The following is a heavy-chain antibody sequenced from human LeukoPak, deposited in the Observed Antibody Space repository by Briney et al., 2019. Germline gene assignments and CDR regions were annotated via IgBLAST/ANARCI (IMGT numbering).Heavy chain of an antibody. J-gene: IGHJ3*02. Sequence: GGSLRLSCAASGFTFSSYWMNWVRQATRKRLECVANIKEDGSEKYYVDSVKGRFTISRDNAKNSLYLQMNSLRAEDTALYYCARDTQEGGFDIWGQGTMVTVSS. CDR2: IKEDGSEK. V-gene: IGHV3-7*01. CDR1: GFTFSSYW. CDR3: ARDTQEGGFDI. D-gene: IGHD2-15*01.